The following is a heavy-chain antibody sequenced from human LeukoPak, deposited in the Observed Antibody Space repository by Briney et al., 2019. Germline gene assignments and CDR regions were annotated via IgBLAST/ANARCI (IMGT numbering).Heavy chain of an antibody. Sequence: SQTLSLTCVISGDSVSSNSAAWSWIRQSPSRGLEWLGRTYYRSKWYNDYAVSVKSRITINPDTSKNQFSLQLNSVTPEDTAVYYCTGGIGSFDYWGQGTLVTVSS. J-gene: IGHJ4*02. V-gene: IGHV6-1*01. D-gene: IGHD2-2*03. CDR1: GDSVSSNSAA. CDR3: TGGIGSFDY. CDR2: TYYRSKWYN.